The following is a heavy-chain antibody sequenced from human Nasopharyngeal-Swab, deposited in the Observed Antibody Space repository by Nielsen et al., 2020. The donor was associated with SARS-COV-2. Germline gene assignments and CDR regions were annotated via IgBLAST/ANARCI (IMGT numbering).Heavy chain of an antibody. Sequence: GSLRLSCAASGFTFRSYAMSWVRQAPGKGLEWVSAISGSGGSTYYADSVKGRFTISRDNSKNTLYLQMNSLRAEDTAVYYCAKDPAAAYYYDSSGDLYYYYGMDVWGQGTTVTVSS. CDR1: GFTFRSYA. CDR3: AKDPAAAYYYDSSGDLYYYYGMDV. D-gene: IGHD3-22*01. CDR2: ISGSGGST. J-gene: IGHJ6*02. V-gene: IGHV3-23*01.